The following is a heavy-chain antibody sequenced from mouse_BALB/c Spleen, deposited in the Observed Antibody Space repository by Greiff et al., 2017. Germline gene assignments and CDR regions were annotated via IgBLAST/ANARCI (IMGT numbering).Heavy chain of an antibody. D-gene: IGHD1-1*01. CDR1: GFTFSSYA. V-gene: IGHV5-9-4*01. Sequence: DVQLVESGGGLVKPGGSLKLSCAASGFTFSSYAMSWVRQSPEKRLEWVAEISSGGSYTYYPDTVTGRFTISRDNAKNTLYLEMSSLRSEDTAMYYCARSLITTVVSPFAYGGQGTLVTVSA. CDR2: ISSGGSYT. J-gene: IGHJ3*01. CDR3: ARSLITTVVSPFAY.